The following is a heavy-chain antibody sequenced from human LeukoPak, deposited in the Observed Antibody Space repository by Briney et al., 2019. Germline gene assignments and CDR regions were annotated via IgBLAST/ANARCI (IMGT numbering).Heavy chain of an antibody. D-gene: IGHD7-27*01. CDR2: IGTSASST. CDR1: GFTFSSYT. Sequence: PGGSLRLSCAPSGFTFSSYTMTWVRQAPGKGLEYVSGIGTSASSTTYADSVKGRFTISRDNSKNTLYLQMNSLRVEDTAVYYCAKDPNWDRGYWGQGTLVTVSS. V-gene: IGHV3-23*01. J-gene: IGHJ4*02. CDR3: AKDPNWDRGY.